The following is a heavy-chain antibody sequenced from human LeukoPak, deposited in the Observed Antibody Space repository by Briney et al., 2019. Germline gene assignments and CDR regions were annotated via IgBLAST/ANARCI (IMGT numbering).Heavy chain of an antibody. V-gene: IGHV1-2*02. CDR1: GYTFTGYY. Sequence: GASVKVSCKTSGYTFTGYYMHWVRQAPGQGLEWMGWINPNSGGTNYAQKFQGRVTMTRDTSISTAYMELSSLRSEDTAVYYCARDIAVAGTFGTDYWGQGTLVTVSS. J-gene: IGHJ4*02. D-gene: IGHD6-19*01. CDR3: ARDIAVAGTFGTDY. CDR2: INPNSGGT.